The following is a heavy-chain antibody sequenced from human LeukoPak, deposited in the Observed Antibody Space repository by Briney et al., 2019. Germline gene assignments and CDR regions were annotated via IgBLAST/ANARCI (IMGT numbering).Heavy chain of an antibody. CDR3: ARGGRRSYSPPRKINAFDI. CDR2: INHSGST. Sequence: PSETLSLTCAVHGGSFSGYYWSWIRQPPGKGLEWIGEINHSGSTNYNPSLKSRVTISVDTSKNQFSLKLSSVTAADTAVYYCARGGRRSYSPPRKINAFDIWGQGTMVTVSS. CDR1: GGSFSGYY. V-gene: IGHV4-34*01. J-gene: IGHJ3*02. D-gene: IGHD1-26*01.